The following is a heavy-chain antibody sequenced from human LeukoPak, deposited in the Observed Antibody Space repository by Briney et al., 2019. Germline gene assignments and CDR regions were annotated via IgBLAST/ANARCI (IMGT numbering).Heavy chain of an antibody. Sequence: SETLSLTCTVSGGSISSSSTYYWSWIRQPPGKGLEWIGEINHSGSTNYNPSLKSRVTISVDTSKNQFSLKLSSVTAADTAVYYCARGLSSGWNGGGLDYWGQGTLVTVSS. CDR2: INHSGST. V-gene: IGHV4-39*07. CDR1: GGSISSSSTYY. D-gene: IGHD6-19*01. CDR3: ARGLSSGWNGGGLDY. J-gene: IGHJ4*02.